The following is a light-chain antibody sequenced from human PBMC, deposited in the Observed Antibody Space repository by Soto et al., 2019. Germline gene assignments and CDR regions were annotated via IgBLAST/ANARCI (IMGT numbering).Light chain of an antibody. Sequence: EIVLTQSPGTLSLSPGERATLSCRASQSVSSSYLAWYQQNPGQAPRLLIYGASSRAPGIPDRFSGSGSGTDFTLTISRLQPEDFAVYYCQQYGSSPRFTFGPGTKVDIK. V-gene: IGKV3-20*01. CDR2: GAS. CDR3: QQYGSSPRFT. J-gene: IGKJ3*01. CDR1: QSVSSSY.